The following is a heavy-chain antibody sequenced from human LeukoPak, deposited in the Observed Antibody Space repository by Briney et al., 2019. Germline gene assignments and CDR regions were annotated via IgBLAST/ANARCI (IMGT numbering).Heavy chain of an antibody. J-gene: IGHJ5*02. CDR2: MNPNSGNT. CDR3: ARDLAWGYVEQRLGWLDP. Sequence: GASVKVSCKASGYTFTSYGISWVRQATGQGLEWMGWMNPNSGNTGYAQKFQGRVTMTRNTSISTAYMELSSLRFDDTAVYYCARDLAWGYVEQRLGWLDPWGQGAQVTVSS. D-gene: IGHD1/OR15-1a*01. CDR1: GYTFTSYG. V-gene: IGHV1-8*02.